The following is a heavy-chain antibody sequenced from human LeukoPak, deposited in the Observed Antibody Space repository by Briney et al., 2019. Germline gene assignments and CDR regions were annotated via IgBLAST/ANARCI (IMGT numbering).Heavy chain of an antibody. J-gene: IGHJ4*02. Sequence: PSETLSLTCAVSGYSLGKNYYWGWLRQSPGKGLEWIGRIYGRASTSYNPSLMNRVTMSVDTSNNHFSLQLTSVTAADTAVYYCARYDSRGSASTKFDYWGPGIQVTVSS. CDR1: GYSLGKNYY. V-gene: IGHV4-38-2*01. CDR2: IYGRAST. CDR3: ARYDSRGSASTKFDY. D-gene: IGHD3-3*01.